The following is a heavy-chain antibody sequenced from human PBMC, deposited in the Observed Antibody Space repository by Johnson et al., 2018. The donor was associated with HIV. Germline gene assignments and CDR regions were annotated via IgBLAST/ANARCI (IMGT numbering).Heavy chain of an antibody. CDR2: ISSSGSTI. CDR1: GFTFSDYY. D-gene: IGHD3-10*01. J-gene: IGHJ3*02. Sequence: QMQLVESGGGVVQPGRSLRLSCAASGFTFSDYYMSWIRQAPGKGLEWVSYISSSGSTIYYADSVKGRFTISRDNSKNTLYLQMNSLRAEDTAVYYCARDSGQSFGSFDIWGQGTMVTVSS. CDR3: ARDSGQSFGSFDI. V-gene: IGHV3-11*04.